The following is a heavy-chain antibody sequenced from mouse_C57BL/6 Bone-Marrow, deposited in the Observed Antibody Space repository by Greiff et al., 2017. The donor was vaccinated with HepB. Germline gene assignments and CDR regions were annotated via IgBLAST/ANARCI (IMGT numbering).Heavy chain of an antibody. CDR3: ARGITTVATGFDY. CDR2: IHPNSGST. D-gene: IGHD1-1*01. Sequence: VQLQQPGAELVKPGASVKLSCKASGYTFTSYWMHWVKQRPGQGLEWIGMIHPNSGSTNYNEKFKSKATLTVDKSSSTAYMQLSSLTSEDSAVYYCARGITTVATGFDYWGQGTTLTVSS. CDR1: GYTFTSYW. J-gene: IGHJ2*01. V-gene: IGHV1-64*01.